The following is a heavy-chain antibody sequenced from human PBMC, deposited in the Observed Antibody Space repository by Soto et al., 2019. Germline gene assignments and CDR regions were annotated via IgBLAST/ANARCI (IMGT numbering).Heavy chain of an antibody. CDR1: GYTFTSYS. D-gene: IGHD3-22*01. Sequence: GASVKVSCKASGYTFTSYSMHWLRQATGQRLKWMGWINAGNGNTKYSQKFQGSVTITSDTSASTAYMELRSLRSDDTAVYYCARHDSSGYYYYFDYWGRGTLVTVSS. J-gene: IGHJ4*02. V-gene: IGHV1-3*01. CDR2: INAGNGNT. CDR3: ARHDSSGYYYYFDY.